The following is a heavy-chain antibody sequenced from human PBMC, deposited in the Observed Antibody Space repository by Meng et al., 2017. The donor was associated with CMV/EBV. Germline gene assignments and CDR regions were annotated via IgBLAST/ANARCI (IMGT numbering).Heavy chain of an antibody. Sequence: GESLKISCAASGFTFSSYSMSWVRQAPGKGLEWVANIKHDGSEKYYVDSVKGRFTISRDNAKNSLYLQMNSLRAEDTAVYYCARAGVLVWFRDPVGPDYWGQGTLVTVSS. V-gene: IGHV3-7*01. CDR3: ARAGVLVWFRDPVGPDY. D-gene: IGHD3-10*01. J-gene: IGHJ4*02. CDR2: IKHDGSEK. CDR1: GFTFSSYS.